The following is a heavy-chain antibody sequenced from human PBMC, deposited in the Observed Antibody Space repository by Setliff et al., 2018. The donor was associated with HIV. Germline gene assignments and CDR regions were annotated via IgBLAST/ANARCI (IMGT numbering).Heavy chain of an antibody. CDR3: ANVGNCGSGSNDY. D-gene: IGHD3-10*01. CDR1: GFTFDDYA. V-gene: IGHV3-9*01. Sequence: SLRLSCAASGFTFDDYAMHWVRQAPGKGLEWVSGISWNSGSIGYADSVKGRFTISRDNAKNSLYLQMNSLRAEDTALYYCANVGNCGSGSNDYWGQGTLVTVSS. CDR2: ISWNSGSI. J-gene: IGHJ4*02.